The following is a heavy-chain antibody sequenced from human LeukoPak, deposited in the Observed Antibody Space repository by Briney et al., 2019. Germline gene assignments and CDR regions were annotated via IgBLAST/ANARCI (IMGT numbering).Heavy chain of an antibody. Sequence: GGSLRLSCAASGFTFSNYWMHWVRQAPGKGLVWVSRINSDGSSTSYADSVKGRFTISRGTAKNTLYLQMNSLRDEDAAVYFCARGGSRPLDYWGQGTLVTVSS. V-gene: IGHV3-74*01. CDR3: ARGGSRPLDY. D-gene: IGHD3-10*01. CDR2: INSDGSST. J-gene: IGHJ4*02. CDR1: GFTFSNYW.